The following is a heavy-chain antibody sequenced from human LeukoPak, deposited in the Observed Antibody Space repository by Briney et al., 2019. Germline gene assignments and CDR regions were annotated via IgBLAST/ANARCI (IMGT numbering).Heavy chain of an antibody. V-gene: IGHV3-7*01. J-gene: IGHJ4*02. D-gene: IGHD2-8*01. CDR3: AKGGRGNGEVY. CDR2: IKQDGSEK. Sequence: PGGSLRLSCAVSGFTFSSYWMKWVRQAPGKGLEWVANIKQDGSEKNYVDSVKGRFTISRDNAKSSLFLQMNDLRAEDTAVYYRAKGGRGNGEVYWGQGTLVTVSS. CDR1: GFTFSSYW.